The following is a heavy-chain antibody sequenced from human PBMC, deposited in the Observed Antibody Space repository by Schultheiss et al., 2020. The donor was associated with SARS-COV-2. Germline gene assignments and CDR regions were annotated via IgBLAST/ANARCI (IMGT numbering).Heavy chain of an antibody. CDR3: ARDSFSN. V-gene: IGHV3-33*08. Sequence: GESLKISCAASGFTFSGSAIHWVRQAPGKGLEWVAVIWYDGSNKYYADSVNGRFTISRDNSKNTLYLQMNSLRAEDTAVYYCARDSFSNWGQGTLVTVSS. CDR1: GFTFSGSA. CDR2: IWYDGSNK. J-gene: IGHJ4*02. D-gene: IGHD2/OR15-2a*01.